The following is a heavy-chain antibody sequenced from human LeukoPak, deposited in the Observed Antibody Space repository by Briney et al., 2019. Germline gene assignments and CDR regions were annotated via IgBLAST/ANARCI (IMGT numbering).Heavy chain of an antibody. V-gene: IGHV4-39*07. J-gene: IGHJ4*02. CDR2: IYYSGST. CDR3: ARDGEAGYSQPGGFDY. Sequence: TSETLSLTCTVSGGSISSSSYYWGWLRPPPGKGLEWIGSIYYSGSTYYNPSLKSRVTISVDTSKNQFSLKLSSVTAADTAVYYCARDGEAGYSQPGGFDYWGQGTLVTVSS. CDR1: GGSISSSSYY. D-gene: IGHD3-10*01.